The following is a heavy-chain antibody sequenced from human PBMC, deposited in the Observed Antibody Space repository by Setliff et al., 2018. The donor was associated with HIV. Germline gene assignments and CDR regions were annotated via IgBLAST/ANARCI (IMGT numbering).Heavy chain of an antibody. CDR1: GYTFTNFG. D-gene: IGHD6-19*01. CDR3: ARLGSGWSDSYYYAMDV. V-gene: IGHV1-18*01. J-gene: IGHJ6*01. CDR2: ISPNFGHT. Sequence: ASVKVSCKTSGYTFTNFGISWVRQAPGHGLEWMGWISPNFGHTNYAQNFHGRITLTVDTSTSRAYMELRSPRSDDTAVYFCARLGSGWSDSYYYAMDVWGSGTLLVTVSS.